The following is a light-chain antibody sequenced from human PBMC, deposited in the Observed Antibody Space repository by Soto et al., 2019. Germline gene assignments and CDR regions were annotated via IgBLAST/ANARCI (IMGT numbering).Light chain of an antibody. CDR1: QTVSITY. CDR3: QQRSNWPIT. Sequence: VLTQSPGTLSLSPGESATLSCSASQTVSITYLTWYQQKPGQAPRLLIFGASKRATGIPDRFSGSGSGRDFTLTISGLEPEDFAVYYCQQRSNWPITFGQGTRLEIK. CDR2: GAS. J-gene: IGKJ5*01. V-gene: IGKV3D-20*02.